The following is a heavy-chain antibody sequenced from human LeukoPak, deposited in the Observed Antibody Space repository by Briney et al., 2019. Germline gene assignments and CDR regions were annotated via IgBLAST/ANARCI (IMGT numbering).Heavy chain of an antibody. CDR1: GYIFTTYW. CDR2: IYPDDSGT. D-gene: IGHD3-22*01. J-gene: IGHJ4*02. Sequence: GESLKISCKGSGYIFTTYWIAWVRQMPGKGLEWMGIIYPDDSGTRYSPSFQGQVTISADKSISTAYLQWSSLKASDTAMYYCARLGYYDSSGKLFDYWGQGTLVTVSS. CDR3: ARLGYYDSSGKLFDY. V-gene: IGHV5-51*01.